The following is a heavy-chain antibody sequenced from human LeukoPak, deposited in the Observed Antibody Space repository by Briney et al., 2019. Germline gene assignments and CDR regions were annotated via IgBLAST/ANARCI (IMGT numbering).Heavy chain of an antibody. D-gene: IGHD3-10*01. CDR3: ARGRSSMVRGYYYYHMDV. V-gene: IGHV4-59*01. CDR2: IYYSGST. CDR1: GGSISSYY. J-gene: IGHJ6*03. Sequence: SETLSLTCTVSGGSISSYYWSWIRQPPGKGLEWIGYIYYSGSTNYNPSLKSRVTISVDTSKNQFSLKLSSVTAADTAVYYCARGRSSMVRGYYYYHMDVWGKGTTVTISS.